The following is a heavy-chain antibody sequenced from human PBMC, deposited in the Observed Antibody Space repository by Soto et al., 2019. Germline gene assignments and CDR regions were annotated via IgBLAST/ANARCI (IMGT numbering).Heavy chain of an antibody. CDR1: GGSISSGGYS. CDR2: IYHSGST. CDR3: ARSPITIFGVVITAYFDY. Sequence: QLQLQESGSGLVKPSQTLSLTCAVSGGSISSGGYSWSWIRQPPGKGLEWIGYIYHSGSTYYNPSLKRRVTISVDRSKNQFSLKLSSVTAADTAVYYCARSPITIFGVVITAYFDYWGQGTLVTVSS. D-gene: IGHD3-3*01. V-gene: IGHV4-30-2*01. J-gene: IGHJ4*02.